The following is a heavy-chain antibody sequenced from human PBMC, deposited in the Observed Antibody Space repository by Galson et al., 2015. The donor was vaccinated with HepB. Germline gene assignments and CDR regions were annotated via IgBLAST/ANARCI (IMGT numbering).Heavy chain of an antibody. CDR3: AGHEVWGTYRYGLHS. J-gene: IGHJ5*01. V-gene: IGHV3-23*01. CDR2: ISGNGDTT. CDR1: GFYFTDYA. Sequence: SLRLSCAASGFYFTDYAMTWVRQGPGEGLEWVSTISGNGDTTHHADSVLGRFTISRDNSKNTLFLQMNSLRVEDTAIYYCAGHEVWGTYRYGLHSWGHGTLVTASS. D-gene: IGHD3-16*02.